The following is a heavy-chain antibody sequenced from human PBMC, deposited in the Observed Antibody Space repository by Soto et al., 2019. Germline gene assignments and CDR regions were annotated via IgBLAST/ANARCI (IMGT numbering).Heavy chain of an antibody. V-gene: IGHV4-34*01. D-gene: IGHD3-3*01. CDR1: GGSFSGYY. CDR3: ARGYYDFWSGPYYFDY. Sequence: SETLSLTCAVYGGSFSGYYWSWIRQPPGKGLEWIGEINHSGSTNYNPSLKSRVTISVDTSKNQFSLKLSSVTAADTAVYYCARGYYDFWSGPYYFDYWGQGTLVTVSS. CDR2: INHSGST. J-gene: IGHJ4*02.